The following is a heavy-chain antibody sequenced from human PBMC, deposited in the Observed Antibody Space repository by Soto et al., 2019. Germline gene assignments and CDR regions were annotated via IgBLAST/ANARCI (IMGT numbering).Heavy chain of an antibody. V-gene: IGHV4-34*01. J-gene: IGHJ4*02. CDR1: GGSFSGYY. CDR3: AITIFGVAMRSYFDY. D-gene: IGHD3-3*01. CDR2: INHSGST. Sequence: SQTLSLTCAVYGGSFSGYYWSWIRQPPGKGLEWIGEINHSGSTNYNPSLKSRVTISVDTSKNQFSLKLSSVTAADTAVYYCAITIFGVAMRSYFDYWGQGTLVTVSS.